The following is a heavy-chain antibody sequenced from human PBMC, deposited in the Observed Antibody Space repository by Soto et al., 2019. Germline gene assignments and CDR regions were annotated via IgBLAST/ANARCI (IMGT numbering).Heavy chain of an antibody. V-gene: IGHV4-4*07. CDR1: GVSITPYF. CDR2: IYASGRT. D-gene: IGHD3-9*01. J-gene: IGHJ2*01. CDR3: ARHFDVDPSLDHYYFDL. Sequence: QVQLQESGPGLVKPSETLSLTCTVSGVSITPYFWSWIRQPAGEAPEWLGHIYASGRTTYNPSLKSRVTMFVSQTQVSLRRTSVTAADTAVYYCARHFDVDPSLDHYYFDLWGRGALVTVSS.